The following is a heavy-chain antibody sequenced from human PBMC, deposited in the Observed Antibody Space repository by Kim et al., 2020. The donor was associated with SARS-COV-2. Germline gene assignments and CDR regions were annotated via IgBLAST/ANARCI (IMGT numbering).Heavy chain of an antibody. CDR3: ARDGYSYGHDFDH. Sequence: YADSVRGRFTISRDNAKNTLYLEMNTLTADDTAVYYCARDGYSYGHDFDHWGQGTLVTVSS. V-gene: IGHV3-74*01. D-gene: IGHD5-18*01. J-gene: IGHJ4*02.